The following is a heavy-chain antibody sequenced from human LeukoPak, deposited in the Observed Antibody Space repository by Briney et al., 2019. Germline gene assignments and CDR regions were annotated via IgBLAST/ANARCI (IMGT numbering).Heavy chain of an antibody. CDR2: IIPIFGTA. V-gene: IGHV1-69*13. Sequence: SVTVSCKASGGTFSSYAISWVRQAPGQGLEWMGGIIPIFGTANYAQKFQGRVTITADESTSTAYMELSSLRSEDTAVYYCARGNTGYSSSWYYFDYWGQGTLVTVSS. J-gene: IGHJ4*02. CDR1: GGTFSSYA. CDR3: ARGNTGYSSSWYYFDY. D-gene: IGHD6-13*01.